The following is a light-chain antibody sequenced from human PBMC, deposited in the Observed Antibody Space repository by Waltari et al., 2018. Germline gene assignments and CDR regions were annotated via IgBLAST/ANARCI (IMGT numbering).Light chain of an antibody. CDR3: SSYAGSDVHVV. CDR1: SSDVGAYDH. V-gene: IGLV2-11*01. CDR2: RAS. Sequence: QSALTQPRSVSGSPGQSVTISCTGTSSDVGAYDHVSWYQQHPGKDPKLLICRASRRPSGVPDRFTASKSGNTAYLTISALQAEDEADYFCSSYAGSDVHVVFGGRTKLTVL. J-gene: IGLJ2*01.